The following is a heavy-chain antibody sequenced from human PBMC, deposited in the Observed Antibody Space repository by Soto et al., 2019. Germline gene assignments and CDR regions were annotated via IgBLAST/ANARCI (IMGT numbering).Heavy chain of an antibody. D-gene: IGHD3-16*01. CDR3: ARELSFGEPTIDY. CDR2: INHSGST. V-gene: IGHV4-34*01. J-gene: IGHJ4*02. Sequence: QVQLQQWGAGLLKPSETLSLTCAVYGGSFSGYYWSWIRQPPGKGLEWIGEINHSGSTNYNPSLKSRVTISVDTSKNQFSLKLSSVTAADTAVYYCARELSFGEPTIDYWGQGTLVTVSS. CDR1: GGSFSGYY.